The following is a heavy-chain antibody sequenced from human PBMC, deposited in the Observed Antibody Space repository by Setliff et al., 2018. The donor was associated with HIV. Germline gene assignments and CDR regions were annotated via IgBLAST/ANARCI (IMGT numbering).Heavy chain of an antibody. D-gene: IGHD2-2*02. CDR2: INRDNGGI. CDR3: ARHTVFVRYFDH. CDR1: GYSFTAYQ. J-gene: IGHJ4*02. V-gene: IGHV1-2*06. Sequence: ASVKVSCKTFGYSFTAYQMHWLRQAPGQGLEWMGRINRDNGGIDYAQKFQGRVTVTRDTSINTAYMELSSLRYDDTAVYYCARHTVFVRYFDHWGQGMLVTVSS.